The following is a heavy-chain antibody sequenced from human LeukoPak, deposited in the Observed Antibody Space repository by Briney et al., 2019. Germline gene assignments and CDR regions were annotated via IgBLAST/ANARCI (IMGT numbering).Heavy chain of an antibody. CDR3: AKGPVVRGVTVILKIRENGALDS. CDR1: GYTFTSYD. Sequence: ASVKVSCKASGYTFTSYDINWVRQATGQGLEWMGWMNPNSGNTGYAQKFQGRVTMTKNTSISTAYMELSSLRAEDTAVYYCAKGPVVRGVTVILKIRENGALDSWGQGTLVTVSS. CDR2: MNPNSGNT. J-gene: IGHJ4*02. D-gene: IGHD3-10*01. V-gene: IGHV1-8*01.